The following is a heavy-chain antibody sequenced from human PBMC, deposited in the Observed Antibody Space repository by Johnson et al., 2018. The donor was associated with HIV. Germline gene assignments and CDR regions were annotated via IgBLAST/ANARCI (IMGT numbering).Heavy chain of an antibody. V-gene: IGHV3-30*04. CDR3: APLGDAFDI. CDR1: GFTFSSYA. J-gene: IGHJ3*02. CDR2: LSYDGNNR. D-gene: IGHD7-27*01. Sequence: QLVESGGDVVQPGRSLRLSCTASGFTFSSYALHWVRQAPGKGLEWVAVLSYDGNNRYYVDSVKGRFTISRDNSKNTLYLQMNSLRAEDTAVYYCAPLGDAFDIWGQGTMVTVSS.